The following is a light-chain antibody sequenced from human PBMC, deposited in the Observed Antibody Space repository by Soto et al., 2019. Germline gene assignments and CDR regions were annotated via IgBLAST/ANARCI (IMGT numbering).Light chain of an antibody. CDR1: SSDVGGYNY. V-gene: IGLV2-14*01. Sequence: QSVLTQPASVSGSPGQSITISCTGTSSDVGGYNYVSWYQQHPGKAPKLMIYEVSNRPSGVSNRFSGSKSGNTASLTISGRQAEDEADYYCSSSTSSSVVFGGGTKLTVL. CDR2: EVS. CDR3: SSSTSSSVV. J-gene: IGLJ2*01.